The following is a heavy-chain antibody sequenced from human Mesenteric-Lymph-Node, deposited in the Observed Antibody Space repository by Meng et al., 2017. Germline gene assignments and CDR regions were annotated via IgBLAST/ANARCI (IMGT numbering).Heavy chain of an antibody. CDR1: GGSSSTQSYH. CDR2: IGHSGFT. J-gene: IGHJ5*02. V-gene: IGHV4-39*01. D-gene: IGHD6-19*01. Sequence: QAARRGRVGPSESLFPTCGVCGGSSSTQSYHGGWIRLPPGKGLEWIGSIGHSGFTYCTPSLKSRVTVSIATSRNQFSLWLTSVTAADTAVYYCVRSSAWVRTGFDPWGQGTLVTVSS. CDR3: VRSSAWVRTGFDP.